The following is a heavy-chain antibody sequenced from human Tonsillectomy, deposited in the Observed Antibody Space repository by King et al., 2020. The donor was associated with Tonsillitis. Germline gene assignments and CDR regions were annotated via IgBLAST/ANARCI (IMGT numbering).Heavy chain of an antibody. V-gene: IGHV1-2*02. Sequence: QLVQSGAEVKKPGASVKVSCKASGYTFTGYYMHWVRQAPGQGLEWMGWINPNSGGTNYAQKFQGRVTMTRDTSISTAYMELSRLRSADTAVYYCARVNGYSSSRETDYWGQGTLVTVSS. D-gene: IGHD6-13*01. CDR3: ARVNGYSSSRETDY. CDR2: INPNSGGT. J-gene: IGHJ4*02. CDR1: GYTFTGYY.